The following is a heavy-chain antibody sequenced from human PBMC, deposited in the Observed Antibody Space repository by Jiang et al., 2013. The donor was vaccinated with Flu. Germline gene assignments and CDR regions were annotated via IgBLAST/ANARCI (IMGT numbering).Heavy chain of an antibody. CDR3: ARQDGYSSSWYYFDY. CDR2: IYYSGST. CDR1: GGSISSYY. D-gene: IGHD6-13*01. J-gene: IGHJ4*02. Sequence: LLKPSETLSLTCTVSGGSISSYYWSWIRQPPGKGLEWIGYIYYSGSTNYNPSLKSRVTISVDTSKNQFSLKLSSVTAADTAVYYCARQDGYSSSWYYFDYWGQGTLVTVSS. V-gene: IGHV4-59*08.